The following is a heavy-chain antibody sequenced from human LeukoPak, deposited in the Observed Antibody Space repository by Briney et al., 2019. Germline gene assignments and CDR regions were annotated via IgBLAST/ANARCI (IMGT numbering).Heavy chain of an antibody. D-gene: IGHD6-19*01. Sequence: ASVKVSCKASGYTFTGYYMHWVRQAPGQGLEWMGWINPNSGGTNYAQKFQGRVTMTRDTSISTAYMELSRLRSDDTAVYYCARNIRAVAGPFDYWGQGTLVTVSS. CDR3: ARNIRAVAGPFDY. CDR1: GYTFTGYY. J-gene: IGHJ4*02. CDR2: INPNSGGT. V-gene: IGHV1-2*02.